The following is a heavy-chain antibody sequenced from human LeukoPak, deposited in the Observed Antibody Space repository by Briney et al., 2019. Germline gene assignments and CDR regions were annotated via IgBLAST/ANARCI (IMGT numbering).Heavy chain of an antibody. CDR2: IYYSGST. CDR1: GGSISSYY. D-gene: IGHD6-6*01. CDR3: ARAAAACPAGYYYGMDV. Sequence: SETLSLTCTVSGGSISSYYWSWIRQPPGKGLEWIGYIYYSGSTNYNPSLKSRVTISVDTSKNQFSLKLSSVTAADTAVYYCARAAAACPAGYYYGMDVWGQGTTVTVSS. V-gene: IGHV4-59*01. J-gene: IGHJ6*02.